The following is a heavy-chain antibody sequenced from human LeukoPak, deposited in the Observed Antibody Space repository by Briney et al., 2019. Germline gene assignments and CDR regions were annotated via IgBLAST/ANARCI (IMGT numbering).Heavy chain of an antibody. CDR2: VSYDGSNE. Sequence: GGSLRLSCAASGFTFNDYDIHWVRQAPGKGLDWVALVSYDGSNEYYADSVKGRFTISRDNSRDTPYLQMNSLRADDTAIYYCAREDSSSEDYYYYGMDVWGKGTTVTVSS. J-gene: IGHJ6*04. D-gene: IGHD6-13*01. V-gene: IGHV3-30*04. CDR1: GFTFNDYD. CDR3: AREDSSSEDYYYYGMDV.